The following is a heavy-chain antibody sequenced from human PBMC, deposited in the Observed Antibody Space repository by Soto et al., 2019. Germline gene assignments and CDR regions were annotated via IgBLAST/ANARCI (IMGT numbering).Heavy chain of an antibody. CDR2: IWYDGSNK. Sequence: QVQLVESGGGVVQPGRSLRLSCAASGFTFSSYGMHWVRQAPGKGLEWVAVIWYDGSNKYYADSVKGRFTISRDNSKNTLYLQMNSLRAEDTAVYYCARDLHGDLNHFDYWGQGTLVTVSS. CDR3: ARDLHGDLNHFDY. V-gene: IGHV3-33*01. J-gene: IGHJ4*02. D-gene: IGHD4-17*01. CDR1: GFTFSSYG.